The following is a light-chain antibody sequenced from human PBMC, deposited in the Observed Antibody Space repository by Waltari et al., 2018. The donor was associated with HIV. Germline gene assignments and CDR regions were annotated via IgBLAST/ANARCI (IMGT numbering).Light chain of an antibody. CDR1: PSIATW. V-gene: IGKV1-5*03. J-gene: IGKJ1*01. CDR3: QQYNTSSPWT. Sequence: EIQMTQSPSTLPPCFGDRITITCRASPSIATWLAWYQQKPGKAPKLLIYRASSLETGVPSRFSGSGSGTEFTLTISSLQPEDFATYYCQQYNTSSPWTFGQGTKVDI. CDR2: RAS.